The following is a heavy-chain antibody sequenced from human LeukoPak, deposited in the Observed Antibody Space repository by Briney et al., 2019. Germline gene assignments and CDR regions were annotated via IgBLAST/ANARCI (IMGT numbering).Heavy chain of an antibody. V-gene: IGHV3-11*04. Sequence: GGSLRLSCAASGFTFSDYYMSWIRQAPGKGLEWVSYISGSGAATYYADSVKGRFTISRDNPKDSLYLQMNSLRAEDTAVYYCARGKVAVAGRTFDYWGQGTLVTVSS. D-gene: IGHD6-19*01. J-gene: IGHJ4*02. CDR2: ISGSGAAT. CDR1: GFTFSDYY. CDR3: ARGKVAVAGRTFDY.